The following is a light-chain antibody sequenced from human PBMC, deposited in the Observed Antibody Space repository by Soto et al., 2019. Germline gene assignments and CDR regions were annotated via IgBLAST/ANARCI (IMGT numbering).Light chain of an antibody. CDR2: RNN. V-gene: IGLV1-47*01. CDR1: SSNIGSNY. CDR3: AAWDDSLSGSDV. J-gene: IGLJ7*01. Sequence: QSVLTQPPSASGTPGQRVTISCSGSSSNIGSNYVYWYQQLPGTAPKLLSYRNNQRPSGVPDRFSGSKSGTSASLAISGLRSEDEAYYYCAAWDDSLSGSDVFGGGTQLPGL.